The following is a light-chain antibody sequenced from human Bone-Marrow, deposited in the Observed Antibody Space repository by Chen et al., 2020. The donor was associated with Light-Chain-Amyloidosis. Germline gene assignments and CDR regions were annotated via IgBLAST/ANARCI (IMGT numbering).Light chain of an antibody. V-gene: IGKV1-5*03. Sequence: DIRMTQSPPTLSASVGDRFTITCRASQDIGDWLAWFQQKPGKAPNLLIYKASNLQRGVPSRFTGSGSGTEFTLTIDSLQPDDFALYFCQQYKSYTFTFGQGTQL. J-gene: IGKJ2*01. CDR1: QDIGDW. CDR3: QQYKSYTFT. CDR2: KAS.